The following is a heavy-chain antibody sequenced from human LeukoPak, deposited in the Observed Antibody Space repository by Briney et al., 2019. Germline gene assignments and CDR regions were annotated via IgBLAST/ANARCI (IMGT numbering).Heavy chain of an antibody. J-gene: IGHJ6*03. CDR2: ITATSLHI. CDR1: GVTFSGYS. Sequence: GGSLRLSCAASGVTFSGYSMNRVRQAPGKGLEWVSAITATSLHIYYADSVKGRFTISRDNAKNSLYLQMNSLRVEDTALYYCARGGGGYCSSTSCYPVDCYYYYMDVWGKGTTVTVSS. V-gene: IGHV3-21*01. D-gene: IGHD2-2*01. CDR3: ARGGGGYCSSTSCYPVDCYYYYMDV.